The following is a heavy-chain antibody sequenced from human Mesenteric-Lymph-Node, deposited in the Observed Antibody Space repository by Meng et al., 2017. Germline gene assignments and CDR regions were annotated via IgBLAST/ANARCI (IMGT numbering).Heavy chain of an antibody. D-gene: IGHD1-26*01. Sequence: GESLKISCAASGFTFTNAWMSWVRQAPGKGLEWVSVIYSGGSTYYADSVKGRFTISRDNSKNTLYLQMNSLRAEDTAVYYCARGRVGATRRLGPFDYWGQGTLVTVSS. V-gene: IGHV3-53*01. CDR3: ARGRVGATRRLGPFDY. CDR1: GFTFTNAW. J-gene: IGHJ4*02. CDR2: IYSGGST.